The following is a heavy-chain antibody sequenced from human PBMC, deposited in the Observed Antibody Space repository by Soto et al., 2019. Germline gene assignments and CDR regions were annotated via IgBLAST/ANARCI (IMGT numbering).Heavy chain of an antibody. D-gene: IGHD5-18*01. CDR1: GFTFSSYA. CDR2: ITYNGDNT. J-gene: IGHJ4*02. V-gene: IGHV3-23*01. CDR3: ARYIRGPTVFYFDF. Sequence: GSLRLSCAASGFTFSSYAMTWVRQAPGKGLDWVSVITYNGDNTYYADSVKGRFTISRDNSKDTVDLQMNSLRAEDTAIYYCARYIRGPTVFYFDFWGPGVLVTVSS.